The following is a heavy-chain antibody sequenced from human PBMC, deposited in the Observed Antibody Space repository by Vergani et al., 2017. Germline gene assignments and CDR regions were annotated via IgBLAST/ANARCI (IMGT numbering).Heavy chain of an antibody. CDR3: ARVNTETNGHLYYYYYMDV. CDR2: SDHTGRP. Sequence: QVQLQQWGGGLLKPSETLSLTCVVNGGSFTSYHWTWIRQSPGAGLEWVGDSDHTGRPDYNPSLKSRLTMSVDKSRNQFSLTLNSVTATDTAIYVCARVNTETNGHLYYYYYMDVWGQGTAVTVS. D-gene: IGHD4-11*01. V-gene: IGHV4-34*01. J-gene: IGHJ6*03. CDR1: GGSFTSYH.